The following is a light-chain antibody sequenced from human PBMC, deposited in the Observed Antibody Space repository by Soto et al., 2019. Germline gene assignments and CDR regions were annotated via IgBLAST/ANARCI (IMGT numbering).Light chain of an antibody. V-gene: IGKV3-20*01. CDR2: GAS. CDR1: QSVRNY. CDR3: QQYTSSPPT. J-gene: IGKJ5*01. Sequence: EVVMTQSPATLSVSPGERATLSFGASQSVRNYLAWYQQKPGQAPRLLIYGASSRATGIPDSFSGSGSGTDFTLTISRLEPEDFAVYYCQQYTSSPPTFGQGTRLEIK.